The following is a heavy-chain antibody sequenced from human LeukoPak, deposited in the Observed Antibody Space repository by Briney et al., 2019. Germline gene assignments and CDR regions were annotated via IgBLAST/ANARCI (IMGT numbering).Heavy chain of an antibody. CDR3: ATRGSKWSVDEGFSL. Sequence: GGSLRLSCAASGFTFSSFAMSWVRQAPGKGLEWVSALSSSGRSTYYVDSMKGHFSVSRDNSRNTLFLDINSLRAEDTATYFCATRGSKWSVDEGFSLWGQGTVVTVSS. V-gene: IGHV3-23*01. CDR1: GFTFSSFA. J-gene: IGHJ3*01. D-gene: IGHD2-15*01. CDR2: LSSSGRST.